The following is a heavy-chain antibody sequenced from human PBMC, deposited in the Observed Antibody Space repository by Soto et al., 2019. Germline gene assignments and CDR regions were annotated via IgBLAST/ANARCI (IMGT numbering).Heavy chain of an antibody. CDR1: GFIFSSYA. CDR3: ARVYYGSGFNWFDP. J-gene: IGHJ5*02. Sequence: PGGSLRLSCAASGFIFSSYAMHWVRQAPGKGLEYISAISSNGGSTYYANSVKGRFTISRDNSKNTLYLQMGSLRAEDMAVYYCARVYYGSGFNWFDPWGQGTLVTV. D-gene: IGHD3-10*01. V-gene: IGHV3-64*01. CDR2: ISSNGGST.